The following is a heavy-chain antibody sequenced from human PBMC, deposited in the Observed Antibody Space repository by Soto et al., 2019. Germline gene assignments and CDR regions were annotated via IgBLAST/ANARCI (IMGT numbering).Heavy chain of an antibody. CDR1: GFTFSSYW. J-gene: IGHJ6*02. CDR3: ARDPSIVLVPAATYYYYYYGMDV. CDR2: INKDGSEK. Sequence: EVQLVESGGGLVQPGGSLRLSCAASGFTFSSYWMSWFAKPPGKGLGGLPNINKDGSEKYYVDSVKGRFTISRDNAKNSLYLQMNSLRAEDTAVYYCARDPSIVLVPAATYYYYYYGMDVWGQGTTVTVSS. V-gene: IGHV3-7*01. D-gene: IGHD2-2*01.